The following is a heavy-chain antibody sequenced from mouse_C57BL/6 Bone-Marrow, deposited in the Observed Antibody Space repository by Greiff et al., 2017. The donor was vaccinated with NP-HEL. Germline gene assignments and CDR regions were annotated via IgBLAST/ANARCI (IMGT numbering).Heavy chain of an antibody. D-gene: IGHD2-4*01. Sequence: QVQLQQSGPGLVQPSQSLSITCTVSGFSLTSYGVHWVRQSPGKGLEWLGVIWSGGSTDYNAAFISRLSISKDNSKSQVFFKMNSLQADDTAIYYCARNWYYDYGLDYWGQGTTLTVSS. V-gene: IGHV2-2*01. CDR1: GFSLTSYG. CDR2: IWSGGST. J-gene: IGHJ2*01. CDR3: ARNWYYDYGLDY.